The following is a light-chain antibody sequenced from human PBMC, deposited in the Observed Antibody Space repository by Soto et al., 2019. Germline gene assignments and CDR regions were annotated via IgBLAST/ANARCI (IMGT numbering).Light chain of an antibody. CDR1: SSNIGSNY. V-gene: IGLV1-47*01. J-gene: IGLJ2*01. CDR3: AAWDDSLSVYVV. Sequence: QPVLTQPPSASGTPGQRVTISCSGSSSNIGSNYVYWYQQLPGTVPKLLIYRNNQRPSGVPDRFSGSKSGTSASLAISGLRSEDEADYYCAAWDDSLSVYVVFGGGTKLTVL. CDR2: RNN.